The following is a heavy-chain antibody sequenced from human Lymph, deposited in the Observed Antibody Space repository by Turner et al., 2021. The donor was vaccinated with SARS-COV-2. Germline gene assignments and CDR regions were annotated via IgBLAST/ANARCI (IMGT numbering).Heavy chain of an antibody. V-gene: IGHV1-46*01. CDR3: ARDPPVQIWVDYFYYGMDV. Sequence: QVQLVQSGAEVKKPGASVKVSFKASGYTFTSYYMHWVRQAPGQGLEWMGIINPSGGSTTYAQKFQGRVTMTRDTSTSKVYMELSSLRSEDTAVYYCARDPPVQIWVDYFYYGMDVWGQGTTVTVSS. CDR2: INPSGGST. D-gene: IGHD5-18*01. J-gene: IGHJ6*02. CDR1: GYTFTSYY.